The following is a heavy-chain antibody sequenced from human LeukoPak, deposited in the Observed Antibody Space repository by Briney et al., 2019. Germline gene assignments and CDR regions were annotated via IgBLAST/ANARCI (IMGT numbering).Heavy chain of an antibody. Sequence: SETLSLTCSVSGYSISSGYYRGWIRQPPGKGLEWIGSIYHSGSTYYNPSLKSRVTISVDTSNNQFSLKLTSVSAADTAVYYCAREAFSGGYYDDYWGQGTLVTVSS. V-gene: IGHV4-38-2*02. D-gene: IGHD3-22*01. CDR3: AREAFSGGYYDDY. CDR1: GYSISSGYY. CDR2: IYHSGST. J-gene: IGHJ4*02.